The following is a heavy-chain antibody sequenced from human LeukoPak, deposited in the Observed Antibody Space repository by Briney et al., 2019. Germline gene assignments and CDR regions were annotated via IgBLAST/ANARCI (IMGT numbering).Heavy chain of an antibody. CDR2: ISWNSGSI. J-gene: IGHJ6*02. V-gene: IGHV3-9*01. D-gene: IGHD2-2*01. Sequence: GGSLRLPCAASGFTFDDYAMHWVRQAPGKGLEWVSGISWNSGSIGYADSVKGRFTISRDNAKNSLYLQMNSLRAEDTALYYCAKAISSNLGYCSSTSCLEAFYGMDVWGQGTTVTVSS. CDR1: GFTFDDYA. CDR3: AKAISSNLGYCSSTSCLEAFYGMDV.